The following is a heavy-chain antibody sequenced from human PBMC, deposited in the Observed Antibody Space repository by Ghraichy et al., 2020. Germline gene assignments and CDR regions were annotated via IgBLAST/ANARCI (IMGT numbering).Heavy chain of an antibody. D-gene: IGHD5-18*01. Sequence: SETLSLTCTVSGGSISSGDYYWSWIRQPPGKSLEWIGYIYYSGSTYYNPSLKSRVTISVDTSKNQFSLKLSSVTAADTAVYYCARSPERIQLWLRVIDAFDIWGQGTMVTVSS. CDR2: IYYSGST. V-gene: IGHV4-30-4*01. J-gene: IGHJ3*02. CDR1: GGSISSGDYY. CDR3: ARSPERIQLWLRVIDAFDI.